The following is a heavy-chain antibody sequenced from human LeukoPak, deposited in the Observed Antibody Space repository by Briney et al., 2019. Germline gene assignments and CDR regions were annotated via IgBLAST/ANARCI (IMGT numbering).Heavy chain of an antibody. J-gene: IGHJ4*02. D-gene: IGHD5-18*01. CDR2: ISGSGGST. CDR3: AKVSSSNGYSCGNGLDY. V-gene: IGHV3-23*01. Sequence: GGSLRLSCAASGFTFSSYAMSWVRQAPGKGLEWVSAISGSGGSTYYADSVKGRFTISRDNSKNTLYLQMNSLRAEDTAVYYCAKVSSSNGYSCGNGLDYWGQGTLVTVSS. CDR1: GFTFSSYA.